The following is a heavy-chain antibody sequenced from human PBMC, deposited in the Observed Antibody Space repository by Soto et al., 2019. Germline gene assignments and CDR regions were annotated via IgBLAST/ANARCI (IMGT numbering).Heavy chain of an antibody. CDR1: GYTFTSYH. CDR2: LNPNGGSP. V-gene: IGHV1-46*01. Sequence: LVQSGAELKKPGASVKLSCQASGYTFTSYHIHWVRQAPGQGLAWMGVLNPNGGSPTYAQKCQRRVTMTGDTSPSTVHMELTGRRSADTAVYYCARLEYGFGGVPDGMDIWGQGSTVVVSS. J-gene: IGHJ6*02. CDR3: ARLEYGFGGVPDGMDI. D-gene: IGHD3-16*01.